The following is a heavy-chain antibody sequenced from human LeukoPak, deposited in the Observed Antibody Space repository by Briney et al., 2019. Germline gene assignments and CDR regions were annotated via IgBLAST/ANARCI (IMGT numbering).Heavy chain of an antibody. J-gene: IGHJ4*02. CDR3: ARRRYNWNAIDY. CDR2: ISSSGGNI. V-gene: IGHV3-21*05. Sequence: GGSLRLSCAASGVIFRIYATNWVCQAPGKGLEWVSNISSSGGNIYYADSVKGRFTISRDNAKNSLYLQMNSLRAEDTAVYYCARRRYNWNAIDYWGQGTLVTVSS. D-gene: IGHD1-20*01. CDR1: GVIFRIYA.